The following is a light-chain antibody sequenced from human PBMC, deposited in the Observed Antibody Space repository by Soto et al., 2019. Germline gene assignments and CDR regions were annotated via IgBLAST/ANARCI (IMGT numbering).Light chain of an antibody. Sequence: ESMLTQSPGTLSLSPGERATLSCKTSQSVSSWYLTWYQQKPGQAPRLLIYGASIRATGIPDRFSGSGSGTDFTLTISRLEPEDSAVYSCQQFGGSPPAFTFGQGTKLEI. J-gene: IGKJ2*01. CDR3: QQFGGSPPAFT. CDR1: QSVSSWY. CDR2: GAS. V-gene: IGKV3-20*01.